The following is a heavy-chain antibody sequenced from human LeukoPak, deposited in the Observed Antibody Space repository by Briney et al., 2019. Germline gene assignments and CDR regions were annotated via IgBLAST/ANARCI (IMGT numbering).Heavy chain of an antibody. D-gene: IGHD1-26*01. J-gene: IGHJ3*02. V-gene: IGHV3-23*01. Sequence: GASLRLPCAASGFTFSSYAMSWVRQAPGKELEGVSGISNSGGGTYYADSVTGRFTISRDNSESTLYLQMNSLRADDAAVYYCAKGAGAEAFHIWGQGTMVTVSS. CDR1: GFTFSSYA. CDR2: ISNSGGGT. CDR3: AKGAGAEAFHI.